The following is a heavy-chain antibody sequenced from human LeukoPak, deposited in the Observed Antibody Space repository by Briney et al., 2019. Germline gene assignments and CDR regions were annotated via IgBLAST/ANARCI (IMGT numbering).Heavy chain of an antibody. CDR3: AKRLNYIAAFDP. J-gene: IGHJ5*02. CDR2: ISGSGGNT. Sequence: GGSLRLSCAASGFTFSSYGMSWVRQAPGQGLEWVSAISGSGGNTYYADSVKGRFTISRDNSKNTLYLQMNSLRAEDTAVYYCAKRLNYIAAFDPWGQGIRVTVSS. CDR1: GFTFSSYG. D-gene: IGHD6-13*01. V-gene: IGHV3-23*01.